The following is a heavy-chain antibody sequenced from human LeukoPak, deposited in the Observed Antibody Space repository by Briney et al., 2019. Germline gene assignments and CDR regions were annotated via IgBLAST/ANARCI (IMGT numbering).Heavy chain of an antibody. D-gene: IGHD3-10*01. CDR3: ARGRSYYYGSEKYYMDV. J-gene: IGHJ6*03. V-gene: IGHV4-39*01. CDR1: GGSISSSSYY. Sequence: SETLSLTCTVSGGSISSSSYYWGWIRQAPGKGFEWIGSIYYRGSTYYSPSLKSRLTISVDTSRNQFSLNLNSVTAADTAVYYCARGRSYYYGSEKYYMDVWGKGTTVTVSS. CDR2: IYYRGST.